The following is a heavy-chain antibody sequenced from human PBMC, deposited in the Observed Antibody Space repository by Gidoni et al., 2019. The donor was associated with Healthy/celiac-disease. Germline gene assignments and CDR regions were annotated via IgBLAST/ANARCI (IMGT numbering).Heavy chain of an antibody. V-gene: IGHV2-26*01. D-gene: IGHD4-17*01. CDR1: GFSLSNARMG. J-gene: IGHJ5*02. Sequence: QVTLKESGPVLVTPTETLTLTCTVPGFSLSNARMGVSWIRQPPGKALEWLAHIFSNDEKSYSTSLKSRLTISKDTSKSQVVLTMTNMDPVDTATYYCARMIDTVTTYWFDPWGQGTLVTVSS. CDR3: ARMIDTVTTYWFDP. CDR2: IFSNDEK.